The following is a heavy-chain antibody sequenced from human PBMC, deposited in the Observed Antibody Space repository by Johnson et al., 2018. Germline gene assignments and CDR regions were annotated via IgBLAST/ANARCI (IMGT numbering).Heavy chain of an antibody. D-gene: IGHD1-26*01. CDR2: INYSAST. V-gene: IGHV4-34*01. J-gene: IGHJ1*01. CDR1: GGSFSDYY. Sequence: QVQLQQWGAGLLKXSETXSLXCAVYGGSFSDYYWSWIRQPPGKGLEWIGEINYSASTNYNPSRKSRVTISVDTSKNQFSLKLSSVIAADTAVYYCARAPLGATRTQYFQHWGQGTLVIVSS. CDR3: ARAPLGATRTQYFQH.